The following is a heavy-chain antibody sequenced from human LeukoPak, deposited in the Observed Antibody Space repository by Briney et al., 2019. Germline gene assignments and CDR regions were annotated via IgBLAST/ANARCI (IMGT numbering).Heavy chain of an antibody. CDR2: VWSGGNNK. CDR3: AKDGQVGAIGYFDY. J-gene: IGHJ4*02. D-gene: IGHD1-26*01. Sequence: GTPLRLSCAASGFIFTTYGMHWVRQAPGKGLEWVAVVWSGGNNKYYSDSVKGRFTISRDNSKNRLYLEMNSLRAEDTAVYYCAKDGQVGAIGYFDYRGQGTLVTVSS. V-gene: IGHV3-33*06. CDR1: GFIFTTYG.